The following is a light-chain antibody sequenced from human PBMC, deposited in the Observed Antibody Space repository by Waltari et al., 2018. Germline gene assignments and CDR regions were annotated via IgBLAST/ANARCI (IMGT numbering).Light chain of an antibody. CDR1: QSVSSY. J-gene: IGKJ2*01. V-gene: IGKV3-11*01. CDR3: LQSSNWYT. Sequence: LSCRASQSVSSYLALYQLKPGPAPKLLIYGASNRATGSPARFSGSASGTDFTLTINILEPEDFAVYYCLQSSNWYTFGQGTKLEIK. CDR2: GAS.